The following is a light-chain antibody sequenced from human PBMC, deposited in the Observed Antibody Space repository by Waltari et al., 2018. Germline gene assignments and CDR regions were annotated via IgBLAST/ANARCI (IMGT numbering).Light chain of an antibody. J-gene: IGLJ3*02. CDR1: SSDVGGYNY. Sequence: QSALTQPRPVSGSPGQSVTISCTGTSSDVGGYNYVSWYQQHPGKAPNLMIYDVSKRPSGVPDRFSGSKSGNTASLTISGLQAEDEADYYCCSYAGSYTLIWVFGGGTKLTVL. CDR3: CSYAGSYTLIWV. V-gene: IGLV2-11*01. CDR2: DVS.